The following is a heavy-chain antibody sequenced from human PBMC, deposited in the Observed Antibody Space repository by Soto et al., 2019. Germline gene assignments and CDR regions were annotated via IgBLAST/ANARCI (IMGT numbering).Heavy chain of an antibody. CDR1: GFTFSSYA. V-gene: IGHV3-33*08. J-gene: IGHJ3*02. Sequence: GGSLRLSCAASGFTFSSYAMHWVRQAPGKGLEWVAVIWYDGSNKYYGESVKGRFTISRDDSKNTLYLQMNSLRAEDTAVYYCARDNDGGDAFDIWGQGTMVTVSS. CDR3: ARDNDGGDAFDI. D-gene: IGHD2-15*01. CDR2: IWYDGSNK.